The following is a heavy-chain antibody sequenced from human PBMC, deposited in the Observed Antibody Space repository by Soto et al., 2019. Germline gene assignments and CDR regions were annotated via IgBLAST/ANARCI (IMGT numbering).Heavy chain of an antibody. D-gene: IGHD6-6*01. J-gene: IGHJ4*02. CDR3: ARAREPEYSISIFLDY. CDR1: GLTVSRTQ. V-gene: IGHV3-53*01. CDR2: IYSGGST. Sequence: EVQLVEAGGGLIQPGGSLRLSCAVSGLTVSRTQMSWVRQAPGKGLQWVSVIYSGGSTYYSNAVKGRFTISRDISENKVYLELDKLAVDDTVVYYCARAREPEYSISIFLDYWGRETLVTVPS.